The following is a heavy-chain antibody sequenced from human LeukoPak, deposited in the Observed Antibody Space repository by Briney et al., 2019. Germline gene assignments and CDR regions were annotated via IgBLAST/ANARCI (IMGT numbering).Heavy chain of an antibody. CDR1: GFTFSSYE. Sequence: GGALRLSCAASGFTFSSYEMNWVRQAPGKGLEWVSYISSSGSTIYYADSVKGRFTISRDNAKNSLYLQMNSLRAEDTAVYYCARTAPDGYSLTLDYWGQGTLVTVSS. CDR2: ISSSGSTI. D-gene: IGHD5-24*01. CDR3: ARTAPDGYSLTLDY. J-gene: IGHJ4*02. V-gene: IGHV3-48*03.